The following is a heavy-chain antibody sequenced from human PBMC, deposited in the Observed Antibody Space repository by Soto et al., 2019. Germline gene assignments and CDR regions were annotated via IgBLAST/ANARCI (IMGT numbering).Heavy chain of an antibody. Sequence: ASVKVSCKASGYTFTGYYMHWVRQAPGQGLEWMGWINPNSGGTNYAQKFQGWVTMTRDTSISTAYMELSRLRSDDTAVYCCARDRNIEMATIGYLFDYWGQGTLVTVSS. CDR3: ARDRNIEMATIGYLFDY. D-gene: IGHD5-12*01. J-gene: IGHJ4*02. V-gene: IGHV1-2*04. CDR2: INPNSGGT. CDR1: GYTFTGYY.